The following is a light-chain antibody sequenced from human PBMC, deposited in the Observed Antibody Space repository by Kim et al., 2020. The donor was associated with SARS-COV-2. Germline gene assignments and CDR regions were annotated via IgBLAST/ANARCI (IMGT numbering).Light chain of an antibody. CDR1: QSISSW. J-gene: IGKJ2*01. CDR2: KAS. Sequence: DIQMTQSPSTLSASVGDRVTITCRASQSISSWLAWYQQKPGKAPKLLIYKASSLESGVPSRFSGSGSGTEFTLTISSLQPDDFATYYCQQYNSYPVTSGQGTKLEI. V-gene: IGKV1-5*03. CDR3: QQYNSYPVT.